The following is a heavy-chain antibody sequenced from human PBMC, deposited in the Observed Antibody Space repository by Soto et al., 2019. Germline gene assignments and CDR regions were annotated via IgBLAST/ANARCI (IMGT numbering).Heavy chain of an antibody. CDR3: AKKWNLRSLHNWFDP. CDR2: ISGSGGST. CDR1: GFTFSSYA. D-gene: IGHD1-7*01. V-gene: IGHV3-23*01. Sequence: EVQLLESGGGLVQPGGSLRLSCAASGFTFSSYAMSWVRQAPGKGLEWVSAISGSGGSTYYADSVKGRFTISRDNYKNPLYLQMNSLRAEDTAVYYCAKKWNLRSLHNWFDPWGQGTLVTVSS. J-gene: IGHJ5*02.